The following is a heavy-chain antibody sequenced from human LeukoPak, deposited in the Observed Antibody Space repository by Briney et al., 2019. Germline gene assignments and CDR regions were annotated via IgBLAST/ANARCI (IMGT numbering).Heavy chain of an antibody. CDR2: IYSGVST. CDR3: ARRGAAMVRY. J-gene: IGHJ4*02. CDR1: GFTVSSNY. Sequence: GGSLRLSCAASGFTVSSNYMSWVRQAPGKGLEWVSIIYSGVSTYYTDSVKGRFTISRDNSKNTLLLQMNSLRAEDTAVYYCARRGAAMVRYWGQGTLVTVSS. D-gene: IGHD5-18*01. V-gene: IGHV3-66*04.